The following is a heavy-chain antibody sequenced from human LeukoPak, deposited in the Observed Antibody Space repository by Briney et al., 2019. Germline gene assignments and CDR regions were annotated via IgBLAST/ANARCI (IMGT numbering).Heavy chain of an antibody. CDR2: MSGRGGST. V-gene: IGHV3-23*01. CDR1: GLTFGSYA. Sequence: RGSLRLSCAAAGLTFGSYAMSWVRQAPGKVLGWVSAMSGRGGSTYNAGTVKGRFTLYRDNPENTLYLQMNSLRAEDTAVYYCAKDRCSSTSCYFDYWGQGTLVTVSS. CDR3: AKDRCSSTSCYFDY. J-gene: IGHJ4*02. D-gene: IGHD2-2*01.